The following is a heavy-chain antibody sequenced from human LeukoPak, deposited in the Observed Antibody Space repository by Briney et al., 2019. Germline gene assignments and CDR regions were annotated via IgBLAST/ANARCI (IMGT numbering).Heavy chain of an antibody. Sequence: EASVKVSCKASGGTFSSYAISWVRQAPGQGLEWMGGIIPIFGTANYAQKFQGRVTITADESTSTAYMELSSLRSEDTAVYYCARGYYDSSGYYYVVGDAFDIWGQGTMVTVSS. V-gene: IGHV1-69*01. CDR2: IIPIFGTA. CDR1: GGTFSSYA. CDR3: ARGYYDSSGYYYVVGDAFDI. D-gene: IGHD3-22*01. J-gene: IGHJ3*02.